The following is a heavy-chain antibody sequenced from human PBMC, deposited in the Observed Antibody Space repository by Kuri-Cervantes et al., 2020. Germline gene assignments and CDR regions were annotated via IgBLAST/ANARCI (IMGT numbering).Heavy chain of an antibody. CDR1: GYTFSDHF. CDR2: INPNSGPT. CDR3: AREVRVGGKYFDY. V-gene: IGHV1-2*06. D-gene: IGHD3-16*01. J-gene: IGHJ4*02. Sequence: GESLKISCKGSGYTFSDHFMHWVRQAPGQGLEWMGRINPNSGPTDSAQKFQGRATMTRDTSINTAYMELSSLRSDDTAVYYCAREVRVGGKYFDYWGQGALVTVSS.